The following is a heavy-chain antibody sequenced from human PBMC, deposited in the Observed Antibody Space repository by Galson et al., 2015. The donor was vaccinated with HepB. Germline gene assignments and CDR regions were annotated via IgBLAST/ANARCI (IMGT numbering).Heavy chain of an antibody. Sequence: SLRLSCAVSGFTFSKYSMNWVRQAPGKGLEWVSSISSGSSSIYYAHSVKGRFTISRDNAKNSVYLQMKSLRADDTAVYYCARVLVGGMTSGGIIVLYAMDVWGQGTTVTVSS. J-gene: IGHJ6*02. CDR1: GFTFSKYS. CDR2: ISSGSSSI. CDR3: ARVLVGGMTSGGIIVLYAMDV. V-gene: IGHV3-21*01. D-gene: IGHD3-16*02.